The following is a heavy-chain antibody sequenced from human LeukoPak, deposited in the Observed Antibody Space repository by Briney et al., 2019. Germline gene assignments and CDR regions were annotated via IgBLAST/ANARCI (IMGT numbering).Heavy chain of an antibody. V-gene: IGHV1-69*13. CDR3: RSYSSSSTHRVFDY. D-gene: IGHD6-6*01. CDR2: IIPIFGTA. J-gene: IGHJ4*02. Sequence: GASVKVSCKASGYTFTSYGISWVRQAPGQGLEWMGGIIPIFGTANYAQKFQGRVTITADESTSTAYMELSSLRSEDTAVYYCRSYSSSSTHRVFDYWGQGTLVTVSS. CDR1: GYTFTSYG.